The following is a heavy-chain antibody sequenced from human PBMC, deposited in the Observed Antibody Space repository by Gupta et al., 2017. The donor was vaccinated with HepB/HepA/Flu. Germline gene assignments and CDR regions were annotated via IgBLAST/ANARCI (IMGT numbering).Heavy chain of an antibody. CDR1: GASINTNDYY. CDR3: ARHFTTDNWFDP. V-gene: IGHV4-39*01. D-gene: IGHD3-22*01. J-gene: IGHJ5*02. CDR2: INNSGKT. Sequence: QLQLQESGPGLVTPSQTLSLTCTVSGASINTNDYYWDWIRQPPGKGLEWLGDINNSGKTYYNPSLRGRVTMSMDTSRNQFSLRLNSVTAAGTAVYYCARHFTTDNWFDPWGQGTLVIVSS.